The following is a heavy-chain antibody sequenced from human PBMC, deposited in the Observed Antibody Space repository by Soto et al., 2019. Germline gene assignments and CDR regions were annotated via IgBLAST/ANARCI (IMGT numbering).Heavy chain of an antibody. J-gene: IGHJ5*02. CDR1: GGALTSYP. CDR2: IDPMFDTS. V-gene: IGHV1-69*06. D-gene: IGHD2-21*01. CDR3: ATYPRPYNWIDL. Sequence: QGRLEQSGAEVKKPGSSVRVSCQASGGALTSYPIHWVRQAPGQGLEWMGVIDPMFDTSNLAQKFKARVTFTADTSTKTVYMDLTSLRSDDTAVYFCATYPRPYNWIDLWGQGTLVAVSS.